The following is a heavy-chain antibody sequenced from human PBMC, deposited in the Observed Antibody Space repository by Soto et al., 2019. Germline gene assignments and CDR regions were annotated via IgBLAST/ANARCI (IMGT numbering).Heavy chain of an antibody. D-gene: IGHD3-10*01. CDR1: GYTFISYG. J-gene: IGHJ6*02. CDR2: ISAYNDYT. Sequence: QVQLVQSGAEVKKPGSSVKVSCKASGYTFISYGISWVRQAPGQGLEWMGWISAYNDYTNYAQKLQGRVTMTTDTSTRIAYLELRSLGSDDTAVYYWAREGYYSGSGSYSPPRYYGMDVWGQGTTVTVSS. CDR3: AREGYYSGSGSYSPPRYYGMDV. V-gene: IGHV1-18*01.